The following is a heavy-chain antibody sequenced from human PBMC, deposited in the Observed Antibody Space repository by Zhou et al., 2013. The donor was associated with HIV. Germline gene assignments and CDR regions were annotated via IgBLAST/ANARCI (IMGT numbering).Heavy chain of an antibody. J-gene: IGHJ6*02. V-gene: IGHV1-46*01. D-gene: IGHD2-2*01. CDR1: GYNFTTYY. CDR3: ARSPQGHCSVASCSHRTTYGSGR. Sequence: QVQLVQSGAEVKKPGASVKVSCKASGYNFTTYYIHWVRLAPGQGLEWMGIISPSGGAANYAQNFRGRVTMTRDTSTSTVYMELNSLRYEDTAVYSCARSPQGHCSVASCSHRTTYGSGRRGPKGPRVTVSS. CDR2: ISPSGGAA.